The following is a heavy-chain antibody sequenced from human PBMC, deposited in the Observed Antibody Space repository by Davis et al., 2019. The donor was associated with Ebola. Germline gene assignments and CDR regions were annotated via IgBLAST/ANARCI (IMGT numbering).Heavy chain of an antibody. CDR3: ARSPGDGYYYYYYGMDV. Sequence: SETLSLTCTVSGGSISSYYWSWIRQPPGKGLEWIGYIYYSGSTNYNPSLKSRVTISVDKSKNQFSLKLSSVTAADTAVYYCARSPGDGYYYYYYGMDVWGQGTTVTVSS. D-gene: IGHD5-24*01. CDR2: IYYSGST. CDR1: GGSISSYY. J-gene: IGHJ6*02. V-gene: IGHV4-59*12.